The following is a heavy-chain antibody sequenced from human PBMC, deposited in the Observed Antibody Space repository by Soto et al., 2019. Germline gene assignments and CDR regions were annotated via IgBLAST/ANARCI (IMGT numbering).Heavy chain of an antibody. D-gene: IGHD4-17*01. CDR1: GFTFSDHY. J-gene: IGHJ4*02. CDR3: VRAFLVTTRYYFDF. CDR2: IRNKANSYTT. Sequence: EVQLVESGGGLVQPGGSLRLSCAASGFTFSDHYMDWVRQAPGKGLEWVARIRNKANSYTTEYAASVKGRFTVSRDDSENSLYLQMDSLKTEYSAVYFCVRAFLVTTRYYFDFWGQGTLVTVCS. V-gene: IGHV3-72*01.